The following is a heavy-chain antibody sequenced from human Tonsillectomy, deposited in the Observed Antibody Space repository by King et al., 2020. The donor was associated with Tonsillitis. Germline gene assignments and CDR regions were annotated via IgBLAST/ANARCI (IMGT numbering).Heavy chain of an antibody. J-gene: IGHJ5*02. CDR1: GDSISGGGYF. CDR3: ARVIDDDYVSLVGHWFDP. V-gene: IGHV4-30-2*01. Sequence: MQLQESGSRLVKPSQTLSLTCGVSGDSISGGGYFWSWIRQPPGKGLEWIGYINHSGSTFYTPSLKSRVTMSVDRSKNQFSLKLSSVTAADTAVYYCARVIDDDYVSLVGHWFDPWGQGTLVTVSS. D-gene: IGHD3-16*01. CDR2: INHSGST.